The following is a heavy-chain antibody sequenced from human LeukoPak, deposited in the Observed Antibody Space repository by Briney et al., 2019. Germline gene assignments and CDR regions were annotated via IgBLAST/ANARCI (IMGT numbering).Heavy chain of an antibody. CDR1: GGSISSYY. D-gene: IGHD1-26*01. Sequence: SETLSLTCTVSGGSISSYYWSWIRQPLGKGLEWIGYIYYSGSTNYNPSLKSRVTISVDTSKNQFSLKLSSVTAADTAVYYCASDLSGSYYISAFDIWGQGTMVTVSS. CDR2: IYYSGST. CDR3: ASDLSGSYYISAFDI. V-gene: IGHV4-59*01. J-gene: IGHJ3*02.